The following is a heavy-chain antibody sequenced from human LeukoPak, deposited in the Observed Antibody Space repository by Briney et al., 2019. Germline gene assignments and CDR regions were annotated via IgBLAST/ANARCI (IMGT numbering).Heavy chain of an antibody. J-gene: IGHJ4*02. CDR1: GYSFTSYW. D-gene: IGHD3-22*01. V-gene: IGHV5-51*01. CDR3: ARSTIYDSSGYYPLLD. Sequence: GEALKISCKGSGYSFTSYWVAWGRRMPGKGLEGMGIIYPGDSDTRYSPSFQGQVTISADKSISTACLQWSSLKASDTAMYYCARSTIYDSSGYYPLLDWGQGTLVTVSS. CDR2: IYPGDSDT.